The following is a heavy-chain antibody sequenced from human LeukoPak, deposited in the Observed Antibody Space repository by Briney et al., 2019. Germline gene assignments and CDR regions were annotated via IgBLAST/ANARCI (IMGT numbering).Heavy chain of an antibody. CDR1: GFIFSDYT. CDR2: LSADGSKK. CDR3: ARGGPRYQYYYNMDV. J-gene: IGHJ6*04. D-gene: IGHD3-16*02. Sequence: PGGSLRLSCAASGFIFSDYTMHWVRQAPGRGLEWVAALSADGSKKYHADSVKGRFTISRDNSRSTLFLQMNSLRVVDTAVYYCARGGPRYQYYYNMDVWGKGTTVTVSS. V-gene: IGHV3-30*04.